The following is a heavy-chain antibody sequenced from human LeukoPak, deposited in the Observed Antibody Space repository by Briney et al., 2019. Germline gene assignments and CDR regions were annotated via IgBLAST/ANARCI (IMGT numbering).Heavy chain of an antibody. D-gene: IGHD3-22*01. J-gene: IGHJ4*02. V-gene: IGHV4-30-2*01. CDR3: ARDQVDYDIPDHFDY. CDR1: GDSLSSSTCN. Sequence: KPSETLSLTCKVSGDSLSSSTCNWSWIRQPPGKGLEWIGYISQSGNSYFTPSLKSRATISVDRSKNHFSLTLISVTAADTAVYYCARDQVDYDIPDHFDYWGKGALVTVSS. CDR2: ISQSGNS.